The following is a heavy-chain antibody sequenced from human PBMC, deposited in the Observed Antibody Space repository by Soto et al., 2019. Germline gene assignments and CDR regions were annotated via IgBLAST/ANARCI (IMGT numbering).Heavy chain of an antibody. J-gene: IGHJ4*02. D-gene: IGHD3-10*01. CDR1: GGSISSYY. V-gene: IGHV4-59*01. Sequence: SETLSLTCTVSGGSISSYYWSWIRQPPGKGLEWIGYIYYSGSTNYNPSLKSRVTISVDTSKNQFSLKRSSVTAADTAVYYCASLLDYYGSYGGFDYWGQGTLVTVSS. CDR2: IYYSGST. CDR3: ASLLDYYGSYGGFDY.